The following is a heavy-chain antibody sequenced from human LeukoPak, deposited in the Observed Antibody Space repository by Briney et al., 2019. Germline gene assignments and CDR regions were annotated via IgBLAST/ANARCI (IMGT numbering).Heavy chain of an antibody. Sequence: ASQTLSLTCTVSGGSISSGSYYWSWIRQPAGKGLEWIGRIYTSGSTNYNPSLKSRVTISVDTSKNQFSLKLSSVTAADTAVYYCASTGYYGVAEYFQHWGQGTLVTVCS. CDR2: IYTSGST. CDR3: ASTGYYGVAEYFQH. D-gene: IGHD3-10*01. V-gene: IGHV4-61*02. J-gene: IGHJ1*01. CDR1: GGSISSGSYY.